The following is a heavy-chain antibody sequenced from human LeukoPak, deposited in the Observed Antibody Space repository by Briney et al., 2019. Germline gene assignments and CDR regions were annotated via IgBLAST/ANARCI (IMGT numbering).Heavy chain of an antibody. CDR1: GFTFSSYA. D-gene: IGHD3-22*01. Sequence: PGGSLRLSCAASGFTFSSYAMSWVRQAPGKGLEWVSAISGSGGSTYYADSVKGRFTISRDNSKNTLYLQMNSLRAEDTAVYYCAKDWEYYYDSSGCLDYWGQGTLVTVSS. CDR2: ISGSGGST. CDR3: AKDWEYYYDSSGCLDY. V-gene: IGHV3-23*01. J-gene: IGHJ4*02.